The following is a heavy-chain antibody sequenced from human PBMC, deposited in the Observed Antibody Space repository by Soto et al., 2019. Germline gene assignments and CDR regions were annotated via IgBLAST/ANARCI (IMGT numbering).Heavy chain of an antibody. CDR1: GGSIGSSSYY. CDR3: ARGWYSSSSRGIWYFDL. V-gene: IGHV4-39*07. J-gene: IGHJ2*01. D-gene: IGHD6-6*01. Sequence: SETLSLTCSVSGGSIGSSSYYFGWILQPPGKGLEWIGEINHSGSTNYNPSLKSRVTISVDTSKNQFSLKLSSVTAADTAVYYCARGWYSSSSRGIWYFDLWGRGTLVTVSS. CDR2: INHSGST.